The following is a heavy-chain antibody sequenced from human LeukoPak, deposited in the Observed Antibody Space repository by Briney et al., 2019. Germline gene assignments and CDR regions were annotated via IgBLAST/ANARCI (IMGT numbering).Heavy chain of an antibody. CDR3: ARQLQRVEFDY. D-gene: IGHD6-25*01. CDR2: ISDIGRT. Sequence: SETLSLTCTVSGGSISDDYWSWIRQPPGKGLERIGYISDIGRTNYSPSLKSRITISRDTSKNQFSLRLTSVTAADTAVYYCARQLQRVEFDYWGQGTLVTVSS. J-gene: IGHJ4*02. V-gene: IGHV4-59*08. CDR1: GGSISDDY.